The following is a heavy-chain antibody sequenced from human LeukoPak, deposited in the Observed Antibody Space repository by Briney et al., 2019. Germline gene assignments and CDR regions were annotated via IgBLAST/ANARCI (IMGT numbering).Heavy chain of an antibody. CDR1: GGSFSGYY. D-gene: IGHD3-10*01. CDR3: ARGRGYYYGSGSYYPYNWFDP. J-gene: IGHJ5*02. Sequence: SETLSLTCAVYGGSFSGYYWSWIRQPPGKGLGWIGEINHSGSTNYNPSLKSRVTISVDTSKNQFSLKLSSVTAADTAVYYCARGRGYYYGSGSYYPYNWFDPWGQGTLVTVSS. CDR2: INHSGST. V-gene: IGHV4-34*01.